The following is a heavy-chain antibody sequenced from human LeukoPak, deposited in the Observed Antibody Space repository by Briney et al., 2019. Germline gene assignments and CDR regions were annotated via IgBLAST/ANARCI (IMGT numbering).Heavy chain of an antibody. CDR2: INSDGSST. D-gene: IGHD1-7*01. Sequence: GGSLRLSCAPSGFTFSSYWMHSVRQAPGKGLVWVSRINSDGSSTSYADSVKGRFTISRDNAKNTLYLQMNSLRAEDTAVYYCAREGITGTTVYYFDYWGQGTLVTVSS. V-gene: IGHV3-74*01. CDR3: AREGITGTTVYYFDY. J-gene: IGHJ4*02. CDR1: GFTFSSYW.